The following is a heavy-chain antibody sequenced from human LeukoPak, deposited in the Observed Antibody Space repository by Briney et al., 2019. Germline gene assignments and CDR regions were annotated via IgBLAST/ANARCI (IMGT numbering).Heavy chain of an antibody. CDR3: ARDRLLGSGSYYYYYGMDV. CDR2: IYTSGST. J-gene: IGHJ6*02. D-gene: IGHD1-26*01. CDR1: GGSISSYY. V-gene: IGHV4-4*07. Sequence: SETLSLTCTVSGGSISSYYWSWIRQPAGKGLEWIGRIYTSGSTNYNPSLKSRVTMSVDTSKNQFSLKLSSVTAADTAVYYCARDRLLGSGSYYYYYGMDVWGQGTTVTVSS.